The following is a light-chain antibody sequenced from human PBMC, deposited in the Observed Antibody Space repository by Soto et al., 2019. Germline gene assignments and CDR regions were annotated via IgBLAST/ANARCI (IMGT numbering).Light chain of an antibody. CDR2: SAS. Sequence: DIQMTQSPSSLSASVGDRVTITCRASPSIRDALGWYQQKSGKVPKPLIYSASSLHNGVPSRFSGRGYGTEFTLTISSLQPEDFATYFCLQHSDYPFTFGQGTRLEI. J-gene: IGKJ2*01. CDR1: PSIRDA. CDR3: LQHSDYPFT. V-gene: IGKV1-17*01.